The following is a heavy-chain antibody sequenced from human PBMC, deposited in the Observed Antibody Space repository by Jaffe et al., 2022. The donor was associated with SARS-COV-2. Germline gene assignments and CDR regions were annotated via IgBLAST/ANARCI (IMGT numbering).Heavy chain of an antibody. CDR3: AKDPQQGWYGVWDYFDY. D-gene: IGHD6-19*01. J-gene: IGHJ4*02. Sequence: EVQLLESGGGLVQPGGSLRLSCAASGFTFSSYAMSWVRQAPGKGLEWVSAISGSGGSTYYADSVKGRFTISRDNSKNTLYLQMNSLRAEDTAVYYCAKDPQQGWYGVWDYFDYWGQGTLVTVSS. CDR1: GFTFSSYA. CDR2: ISGSGGST. V-gene: IGHV3-23*01.